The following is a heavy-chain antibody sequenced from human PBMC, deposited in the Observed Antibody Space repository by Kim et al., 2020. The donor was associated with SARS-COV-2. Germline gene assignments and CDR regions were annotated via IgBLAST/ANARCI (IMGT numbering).Heavy chain of an antibody. J-gene: IGHJ4*02. D-gene: IGHD5-12*01. V-gene: IGHV4-31*02. Sequence: YYNPSLKSRVTIAVDPSKNQFSLKLSSVTAADTAVYYCARADGYPAHFDYWGQGTLVTVSS. CDR3: ARADGYPAHFDY.